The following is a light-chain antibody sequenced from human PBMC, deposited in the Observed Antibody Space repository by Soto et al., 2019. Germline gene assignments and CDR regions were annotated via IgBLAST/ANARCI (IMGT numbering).Light chain of an antibody. CDR3: QQYNKWPLT. J-gene: IGKJ1*01. Sequence: EIVVGQAPSTVSWSPGGRGTVSCRASQSVSIDLAWYQQTPGQAPRLLIYGASTRATGIPVRFSGSASGTEFTLTISSLQSEDFTVYYCQQYNKWPLTFGQGTKVDIK. CDR1: QSVSID. CDR2: GAS. V-gene: IGKV3-15*01.